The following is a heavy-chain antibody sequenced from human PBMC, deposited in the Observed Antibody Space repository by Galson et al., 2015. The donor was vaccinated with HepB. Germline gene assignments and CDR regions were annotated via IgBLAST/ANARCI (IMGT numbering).Heavy chain of an antibody. Sequence: SLRLSCAASGFTFSSYWMHWVRHAPGKGLVWVSRINSDGSSTSYADSVKGRFTISRDNAKNTLYLQMNSLRAEDTAVYYCARGHVDYYGSGSFGEGGYWGQGTLVTVSS. D-gene: IGHD3-10*01. CDR2: INSDGSST. CDR3: ARGHVDYYGSGSFGEGGY. V-gene: IGHV3-74*01. CDR1: GFTFSSYW. J-gene: IGHJ4*02.